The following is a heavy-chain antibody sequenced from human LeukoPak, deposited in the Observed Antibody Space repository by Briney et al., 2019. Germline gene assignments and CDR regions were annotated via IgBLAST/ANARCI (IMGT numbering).Heavy chain of an antibody. J-gene: IGHJ5*02. V-gene: IGHV4-61*01. D-gene: IGHD6-25*01. CDR3: ARDPHSSGWQNWFDP. CDR1: NYSISSGYY. CDR2: IYYSGTT. Sequence: SETLSHTCTVSNYSISSGYYWGWIRQPPGKGLEWIGYIYYSGTTNYNPSLKSRVTMSVDTSKSQFSLKLSSVTAADTAVYYCARDPHSSGWQNWFDPWGQGTLVTVSS.